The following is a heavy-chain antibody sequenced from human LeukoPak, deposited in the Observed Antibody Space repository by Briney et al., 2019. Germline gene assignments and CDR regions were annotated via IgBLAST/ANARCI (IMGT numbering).Heavy chain of an antibody. J-gene: IGHJ5*02. Sequence: ASVKVSCKASGYTFTSYYMHWVRQAPGQGLEWMGIINPSGGSTSYAQKFQGRVTMATDTSTSTAYMELRSLRSDDTAVYYCARRPIALPLFDPWGQGTLVTVSS. CDR3: ARRPIALPLFDP. CDR1: GYTFTSYY. V-gene: IGHV1-46*01. CDR2: INPSGGST. D-gene: IGHD3-3*02.